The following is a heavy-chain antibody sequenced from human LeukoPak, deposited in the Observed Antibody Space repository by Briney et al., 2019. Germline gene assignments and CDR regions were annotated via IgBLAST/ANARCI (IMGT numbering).Heavy chain of an antibody. CDR2: IKQDGSEK. V-gene: IGHV3-7*01. CDR3: ARDSIIMITFASGAFDI. Sequence: PGGSLRLSCAASGFTFSTSWMSWVRQAPGKGLEWVANIKQDGSEKYYVDSVKGRFTISRDNAKNSLYLQMNSLRAEDTAVYYCARDSIIMITFASGAFDIWGQGTMVTVSS. D-gene: IGHD3-16*01. J-gene: IGHJ3*02. CDR1: GFTFSTSW.